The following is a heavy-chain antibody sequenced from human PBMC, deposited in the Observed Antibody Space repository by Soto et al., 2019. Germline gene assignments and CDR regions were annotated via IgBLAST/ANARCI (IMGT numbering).Heavy chain of an antibody. CDR1: AFILRDYP. V-gene: IGHV3-7*03. CDR3: VRGTQKPGLDY. CDR2: INRRGSEA. D-gene: IGHD1-7*01. Sequence: GGSLRLSCVASAFILRDYPMNWVRQAPGKGLEWVANINRRGSEANYAASVRGRFTISRDNARNLLYLQMNSLRADDTAVYFCVRGTQKPGLDYWGQGTLVTVSS. J-gene: IGHJ4*02.